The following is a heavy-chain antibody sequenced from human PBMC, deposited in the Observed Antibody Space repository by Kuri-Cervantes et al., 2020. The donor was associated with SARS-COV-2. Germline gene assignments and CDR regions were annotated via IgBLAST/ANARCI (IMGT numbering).Heavy chain of an antibody. CDR3: ASAITDAFDI. CDR1: GGSFSGYC. CDR2: INNSGST. V-gene: IGHV4-34*01. Sequence: GSLRLSCALYGGSFSGYCWSWIRQPPGKGLEWIGEINNSGSTNYNPSLKSRVTISVDTSKNQFSLKLSSVTAADTAVYYCASAITDAFDIWGQGTMVTVSS. J-gene: IGHJ3*02.